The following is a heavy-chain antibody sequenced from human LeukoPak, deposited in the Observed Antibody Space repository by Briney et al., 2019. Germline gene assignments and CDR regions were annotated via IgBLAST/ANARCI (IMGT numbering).Heavy chain of an antibody. J-gene: IGHJ4*02. V-gene: IGHV4-59*01. Sequence: SETLSLTCSVSDGSINGYYWTWIRQPPGKGLEWIGYIDYSGSTNYNPSLKSRVTISVDTSKNQFSLKLSSVTAADTAVYYCARATLWDSSGYYYPNFDYWGQGTLVTVSS. D-gene: IGHD3-22*01. CDR2: IDYSGST. CDR3: ARATLWDSSGYYYPNFDY. CDR1: DGSINGYY.